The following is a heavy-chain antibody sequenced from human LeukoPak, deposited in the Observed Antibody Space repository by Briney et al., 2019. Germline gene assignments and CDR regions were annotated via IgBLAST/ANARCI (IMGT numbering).Heavy chain of an antibody. Sequence: PGGSLRLSCAASGFTFSSYWMHWVRQAPGKGLVWVSRINSDGRSTIYADSAKGRFTISRDNARNTLYLQMNSLRAEDTAVYYCARANGDLWVDYWGQGTLVTVSS. CDR3: ARANGDLWVDY. CDR2: INSDGRST. D-gene: IGHD4-17*01. J-gene: IGHJ4*02. V-gene: IGHV3-74*01. CDR1: GFTFSSYW.